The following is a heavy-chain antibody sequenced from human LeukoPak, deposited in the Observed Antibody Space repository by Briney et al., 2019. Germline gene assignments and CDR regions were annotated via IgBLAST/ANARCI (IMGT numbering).Heavy chain of an antibody. Sequence: GASVKVSCKASGYTFTSYGISWVRQAPGQGLEWMGWISAYNGNTNYAQKLQGRVTMNTETSTSTAYMEMRRLRYDDTAVYYCAGGSRVVTAIAPNYHFDYWGQGTLVTVSS. CDR2: ISAYNGNT. CDR3: AGGSRVVTAIAPNYHFDY. CDR1: GYTFTSYG. D-gene: IGHD2-21*02. J-gene: IGHJ4*02. V-gene: IGHV1-18*01.